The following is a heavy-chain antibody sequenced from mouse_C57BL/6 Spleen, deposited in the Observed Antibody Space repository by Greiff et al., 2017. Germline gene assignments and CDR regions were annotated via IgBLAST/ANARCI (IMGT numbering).Heavy chain of an antibody. CDR1: GYTFTSYW. Sequence: QVQLKQPGAELVRPGTSVKLSCKASGYTFTSYWMHWVKQRPGQGLEWIGVIDPSDSYTNYNQKLKGKATLTVDTSSSTAYMQLSSLTSEDSAVFYCASVRYDGGYYAMDYWGQGTSVTVSS. J-gene: IGHJ4*01. CDR3: ASVRYDGGYYAMDY. V-gene: IGHV1-59*01. CDR2: IDPSDSYT. D-gene: IGHD1-2*01.